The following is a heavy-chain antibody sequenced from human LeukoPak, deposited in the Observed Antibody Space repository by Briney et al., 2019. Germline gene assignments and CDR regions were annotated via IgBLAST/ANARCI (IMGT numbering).Heavy chain of an antibody. CDR3: ARGSGSGSYFFDY. V-gene: IGHV1-2*02. J-gene: IGHJ4*02. D-gene: IGHD3-10*01. CDR1: GYTFTGYY. Sequence: ASVKVSCKASGYTFTGYYMHWVRQAPGQGLEWMGWINPNSGGTNYAQKFQGRVAMTRDTSISTAYMELSSLRSEDTAVYYCARGSGSGSYFFDYWGQGTLVTVSS. CDR2: INPNSGGT.